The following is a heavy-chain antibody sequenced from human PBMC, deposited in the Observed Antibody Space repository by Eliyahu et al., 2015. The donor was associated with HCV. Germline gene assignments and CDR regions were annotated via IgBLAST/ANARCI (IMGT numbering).Heavy chain of an antibody. V-gene: IGHV3-66*01. J-gene: IGHJ4*02. CDR3: AQSDYSSTVLGD. D-gene: IGHD3-3*01. CDR1: GFTVXAYY. CDR2: FYTGGIT. Sequence: EVQLVQSGGGLVQPGGSLRLSCAASGFTVXAYYMTWVRQAPGKGLEWVSSFYTGGITYYADSVRGRFTISGDNSKNTLYFQMDSLRGEDTALYYCAQSDYSSTVLGDWGQGTLVTVSS.